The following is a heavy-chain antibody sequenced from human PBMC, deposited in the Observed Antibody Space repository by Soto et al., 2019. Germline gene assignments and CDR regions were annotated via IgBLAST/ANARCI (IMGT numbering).Heavy chain of an antibody. V-gene: IGHV1-58*01. CDR3: AAHDYYYDSSGYYLNWFDP. CDR1: GFTFTSSA. CDR2: IVVGSGNT. D-gene: IGHD3-22*01. Sequence: SVKVSCKASGFTFTSSAVQWVRQARGQRLEWIGWIVVGSGNTNYAQKFQERVTITRDMSTSTAYMELSSLRSEDTAVYYCAAHDYYYDSSGYYLNWFDPWGQGTLVTVSS. J-gene: IGHJ5*02.